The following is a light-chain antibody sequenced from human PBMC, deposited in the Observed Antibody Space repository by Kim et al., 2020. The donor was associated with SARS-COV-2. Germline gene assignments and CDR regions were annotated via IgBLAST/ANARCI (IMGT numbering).Light chain of an antibody. V-gene: IGKV1-27*01. Sequence: ASVGDRVTITGRASQGISNYLAWYQQKPGKVPKLLIYDASTLQSGVPSRFSGSGSGTDFTLTISSLQPEDVATYYCQQYNSAPRTFGHGTKVDIK. CDR2: DAS. J-gene: IGKJ1*01. CDR1: QGISNY. CDR3: QQYNSAPRT.